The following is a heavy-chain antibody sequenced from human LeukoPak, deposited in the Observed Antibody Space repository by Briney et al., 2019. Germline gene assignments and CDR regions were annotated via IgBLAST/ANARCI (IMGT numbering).Heavy chain of an antibody. CDR2: IYHSGST. CDR3: ARDVPYSGSYSLDY. CDR1: GYSISSGNY. Sequence: SETLSLTCTISGYSISSGNYWGWIRQRPGKGLEWTGSIYHSGSTYYNPSLKSRVTISVDTSKNKFSLKLSSVTATDTAVYYCARDVPYSGSYSLDYWGQGTLVTVSS. D-gene: IGHD1-26*01. V-gene: IGHV4-38-2*02. J-gene: IGHJ4*02.